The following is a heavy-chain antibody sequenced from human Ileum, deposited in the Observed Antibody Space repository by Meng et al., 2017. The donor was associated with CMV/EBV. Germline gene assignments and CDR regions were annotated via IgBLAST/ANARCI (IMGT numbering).Heavy chain of an antibody. CDR1: GGSFSGYY. Sequence: QVQLQPWGAGQLKPSDTPSLTCAVYGGSFSGYYWSWIRQPPGKGLEWIGEINHSGSTDYNPSLKSRVTILQDTSKGQFSLKLTSVTAADTAVYYCARGQLVLNYWGQGTLVTVSS. CDR2: INHSGST. J-gene: IGHJ4*02. D-gene: IGHD1-1*01. V-gene: IGHV4-34*01. CDR3: ARGQLVLNY.